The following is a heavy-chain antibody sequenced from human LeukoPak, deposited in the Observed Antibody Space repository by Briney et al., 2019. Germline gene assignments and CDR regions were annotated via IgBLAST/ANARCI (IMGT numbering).Heavy chain of an antibody. V-gene: IGHV3-66*01. D-gene: IGHD6-19*01. CDR1: GITVSSNY. CDR3: ARTASSGWFGDAFDI. Sequence: GGSLRLSCAASGITVSSNYMSWVRQAPGKGLEWVSFIHSGDRTYYADSVKGRLTISRDNSKNTLYLQMNSLRAEDTAVYYCARTASSGWFGDAFDIWGQGTMVTVSS. J-gene: IGHJ3*02. CDR2: IHSGDRT.